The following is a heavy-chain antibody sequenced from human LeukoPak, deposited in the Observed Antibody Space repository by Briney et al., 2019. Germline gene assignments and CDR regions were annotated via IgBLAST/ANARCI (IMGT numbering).Heavy chain of an antibody. J-gene: IGHJ4*02. Sequence: GGSLRLSRAASGFTFSSYGMHWVRQAPGKGLEWVAVIWYDGSNKYYADSVKGRFTISRDNSKNTLYLQMNSLRAEDTAVYYCAKGLYGDSFFDYWAREPWSPSPQ. CDR1: GFTFSSYG. V-gene: IGHV3-33*06. D-gene: IGHD4-17*01. CDR3: AKGLYGDSFFDY. CDR2: IWYDGSNK.